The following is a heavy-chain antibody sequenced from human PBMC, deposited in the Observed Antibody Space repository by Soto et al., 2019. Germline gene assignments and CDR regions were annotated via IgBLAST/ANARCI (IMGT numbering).Heavy chain of an antibody. CDR2: ISSSSSFR. V-gene: IGHV3-21*01. CDR3: TRDPPLSVLVVVATDDF. CDR1: GFTFTNHN. Sequence: GSLRLSCAASGFTFTNHNMNWVRQAPGKGLEWVSSISSSSSFRNYADSVKGRFSISRDNDKNLVYLQMDSLRAEDTAVYYCTRDPPLSVLVVVATDDFLRQGTLVTVSS. D-gene: IGHD2-21*01. J-gene: IGHJ4*02.